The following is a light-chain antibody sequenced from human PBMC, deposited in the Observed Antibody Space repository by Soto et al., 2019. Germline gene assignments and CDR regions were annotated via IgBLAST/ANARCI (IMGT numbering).Light chain of an antibody. Sequence: DVVMTQSPLSLPVTLGQPASISCRSSQSLVYSNGNTYLHWFQQRPGQSPRRLIYKVSNRDSGVPDRFSGSASGTDFTLRINRVEVEDVGVYYCLRGTHWPPTFGQGPKVDIK. CDR1: QSLVYSNGNTY. J-gene: IGKJ1*01. V-gene: IGKV2-30*01. CDR2: KVS. CDR3: LRGTHWPPT.